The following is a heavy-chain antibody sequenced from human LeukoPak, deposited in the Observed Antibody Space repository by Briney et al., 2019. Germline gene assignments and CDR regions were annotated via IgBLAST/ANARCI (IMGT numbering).Heavy chain of an antibody. CDR2: ISGSGGST. J-gene: IGHJ3*02. Sequence: PGGSLRLSCAASGFTISSYAMSWVRQAPGKGLEWVSAISGSGGSTYYADSVKGRFTISRDNSKNTLYLQMNSLRAEDTAVYYCAKGRYYDSSGYSSNLSVIHLSAFDIRGQGTMVTVSS. CDR3: AKGRYYDSSGYSSNLSVIHLSAFDI. V-gene: IGHV3-23*01. CDR1: GFTISSYA. D-gene: IGHD3-22*01.